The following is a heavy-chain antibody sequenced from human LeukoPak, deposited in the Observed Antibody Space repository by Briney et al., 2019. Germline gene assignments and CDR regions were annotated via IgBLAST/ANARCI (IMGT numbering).Heavy chain of an antibody. CDR1: GFTFSGYS. CDR2: ISSSSSYI. CDR3: ASPYYYDSSGYSPFDY. V-gene: IGHV3-21*01. Sequence: PGGSLRLSCAASGFTFSGYSMNWVRQAPGKGLEWVSSISSSSSYIYYADSVKGRFTISRDNAKNSLYLQMNILRAEDTAVYYCASPYYYDSSGYSPFDYWGQGTLVTVSS. D-gene: IGHD3-22*01. J-gene: IGHJ4*02.